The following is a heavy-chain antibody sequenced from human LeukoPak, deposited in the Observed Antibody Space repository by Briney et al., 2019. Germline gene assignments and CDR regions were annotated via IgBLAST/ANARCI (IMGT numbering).Heavy chain of an antibody. J-gene: IGHJ4*02. D-gene: IGHD1-26*01. Sequence: PSETLSLTCAVYGGSFSGYYMSWIRQAPGKGLEWVSYISSSGSTIYYADSVKGRFTISRDNAKNSLYLQMNSLRAEDTAVYYCARAGRGSFSFDYWGQGTLVTVSS. CDR2: ISSSGSTI. CDR3: ARAGRGSFSFDY. V-gene: IGHV3-11*04. CDR1: GGSFSGYY.